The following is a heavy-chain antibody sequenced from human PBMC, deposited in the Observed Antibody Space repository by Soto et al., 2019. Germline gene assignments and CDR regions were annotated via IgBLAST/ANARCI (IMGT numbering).Heavy chain of an antibody. CDR2: ISAYNGNT. V-gene: IGHV1-18*01. Sequence: GASVKVSCKASGYTFTSYGISWVRQAPGQGLERMGWISAYNGNTNYAQKLQGRVTMTTDTSTSTAYMELRSLRSDDTAVYYCARDETGYSSGWTLYYYYGMDVWGQGTTVTVSS. CDR3: ARDETGYSSGWTLYYYYGMDV. CDR1: GYTFTSYG. J-gene: IGHJ6*02. D-gene: IGHD6-19*01.